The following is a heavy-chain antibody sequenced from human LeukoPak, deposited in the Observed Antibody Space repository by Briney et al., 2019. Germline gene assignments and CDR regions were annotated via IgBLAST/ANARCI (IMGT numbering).Heavy chain of an antibody. CDR3: ARGAPDFWSVYYMDV. CDR2: INPNSGNT. CDR1: GYTFTSYD. D-gene: IGHD3-3*01. J-gene: IGHJ6*03. V-gene: IGHV1-8*03. Sequence: GASVKVSCKASGYTFTSYDINWVRQATGQGLEWMGWINPNSGNTGYAQKFQGRVTITRNTSISTAYMELSSLRSEDTAVYYCARGAPDFWSVYYMDVWGKGTTVTVSS.